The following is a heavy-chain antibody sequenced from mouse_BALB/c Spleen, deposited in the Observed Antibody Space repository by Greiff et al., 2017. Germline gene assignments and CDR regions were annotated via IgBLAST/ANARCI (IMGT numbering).Heavy chain of an antibody. V-gene: IGHV7-1*02. Sequence: EVNVVESGGGLVQPGGSLRLSCATSGFTFSDFYMEWVRQPPGKRLEWIAASRNKANDYTTEYSASVKGRFIVSRDTSQSILYLQMNALRAEDTAIYYCARDPVSYYRDGDASYWGQGTLVTVSA. CDR1: GFTFSDFY. CDR2: SRNKANDYTT. D-gene: IGHD2-14*01. J-gene: IGHJ3*01. CDR3: ARDPVSYYRDGDASY.